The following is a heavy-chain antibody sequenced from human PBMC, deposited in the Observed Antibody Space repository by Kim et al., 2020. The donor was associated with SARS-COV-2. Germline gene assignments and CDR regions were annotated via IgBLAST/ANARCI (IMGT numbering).Heavy chain of an antibody. CDR1: GFTFSSYG. Sequence: GGSLRLSCAASGFTFSSYGMHWVRQAPGKGLEWVAVIWYDGSNKYYADSVKGRFTISRDNSKNTLYLQMNSLRAEDTAVYYCANSGTDFWSGYPNDLWGRGTLVTVSS. CDR3: ANSGTDFWSGYPNDL. D-gene: IGHD3-3*01. J-gene: IGHJ2*01. CDR2: IWYDGSNK. V-gene: IGHV3-33*06.